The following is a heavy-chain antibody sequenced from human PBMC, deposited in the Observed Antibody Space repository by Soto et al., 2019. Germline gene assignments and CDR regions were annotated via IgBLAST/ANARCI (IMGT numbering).Heavy chain of an antibody. CDR1: GGSISSGGYY. V-gene: IGHV4-31*03. CDR2: IYYSGTT. CDR3: ARAGRALYYYGMDV. D-gene: IGHD1-26*01. Sequence: SETLSLTCTVSGGSISSGGYYWSWIRQHPGKGLEWIGYIYYSGTTYYNPSLKSRVTISVDTSKNQFSLKLSSVTAPDTAVYYCARAGRALYYYGMDVWGQGTTVTVSS. J-gene: IGHJ6*02.